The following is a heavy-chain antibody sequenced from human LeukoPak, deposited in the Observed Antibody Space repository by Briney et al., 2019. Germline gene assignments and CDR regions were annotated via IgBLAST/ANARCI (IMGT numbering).Heavy chain of an antibody. CDR2: MNPNSGNT. Sequence: ASVKVSCKASGYTFTSYDINWVRQTTGQGLEWMGWMNPNSGNTGYAQKFQGRVTMTRNTSISTAYMELSSLRSEDTAVYYCARVEGYSSGWYSGGIFDYWGQGTLVTVSS. J-gene: IGHJ4*02. CDR1: GYTFTSYD. CDR3: ARVEGYSSGWYSGGIFDY. D-gene: IGHD6-19*01. V-gene: IGHV1-8*01.